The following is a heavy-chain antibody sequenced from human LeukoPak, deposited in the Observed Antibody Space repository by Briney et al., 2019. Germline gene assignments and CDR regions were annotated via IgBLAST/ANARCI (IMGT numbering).Heavy chain of an antibody. D-gene: IGHD6-13*01. CDR2: INPSGGST. CDR3: ARDRSGAAAGHWFDP. Sequence: ASVKVSCKASGYTFTSYYMHWGRQAPGQGLEWMGIINPSGGSTSYAQKFQGRVTMSRDTSTSTVYMELSSLRSEDTAVYYCARDRSGAAAGHWFDPWGQGTMVTVSS. CDR1: GYTFTSYY. V-gene: IGHV1-46*01. J-gene: IGHJ5*02.